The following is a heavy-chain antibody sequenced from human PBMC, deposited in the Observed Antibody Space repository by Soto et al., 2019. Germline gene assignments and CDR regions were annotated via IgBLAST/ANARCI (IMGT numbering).Heavy chain of an antibody. CDR3: ATVHNTSRSFNF. D-gene: IGHD1-20*01. V-gene: IGHV3-23*01. J-gene: IGHJ4*02. CDR1: GFTFSVSA. CDR2: TGLSGRTT. Sequence: EVQLLESGGGLVQPGGSLRLSCVASGFTFSVSAMTWVRQAPGKGLEWVSTTGLSGRTTFYGDSVKGRFTVSRDNSKNTLDLQMSSLRAEDRAVYYCATVHNTSRSFNFWGRGTLVTVSS.